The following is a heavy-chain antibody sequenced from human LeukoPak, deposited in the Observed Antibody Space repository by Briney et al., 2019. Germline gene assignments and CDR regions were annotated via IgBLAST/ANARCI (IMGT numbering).Heavy chain of an antibody. CDR1: GSSFTSYW. V-gene: IGHV5-51*01. CDR2: IYPGDSDT. D-gene: IGHD6-6*01. Sequence: GESLQISCKGSGSSFTSYWIGWVRQLPGKGLEWMGIIYPGDSDTRYSPSFQGQVTISADKSISTAYLQWSSLKASDTAMYYCARHESSQLVLNWGQGTLVTVSS. J-gene: IGHJ4*02. CDR3: ARHESSQLVLN.